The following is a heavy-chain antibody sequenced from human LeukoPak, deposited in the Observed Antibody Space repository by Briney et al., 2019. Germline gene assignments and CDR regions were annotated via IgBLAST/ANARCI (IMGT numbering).Heavy chain of an antibody. Sequence: PSETLSLTCTVSGYSISSGYYWGWIRQPPGKGLEWIGSIYHSGSTYYNPSLKSRVTISVDTSKNQFSLKLSSVTAADTAVYYCARARYSGYIGSYFDYWGQGTLVTVSS. CDR3: ARARYSGYIGSYFDY. CDR2: IYHSGST. CDR1: GYSISSGYY. J-gene: IGHJ4*02. V-gene: IGHV4-38-2*02. D-gene: IGHD5-12*01.